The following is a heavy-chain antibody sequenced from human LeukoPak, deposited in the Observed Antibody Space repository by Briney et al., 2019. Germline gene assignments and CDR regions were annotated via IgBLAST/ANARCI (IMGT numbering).Heavy chain of an antibody. V-gene: IGHV4-39*07. CDR1: GGSISSSSYY. D-gene: IGHD3-10*01. Sequence: SETLSLTCTVSGGSISSSSYYWGWIRQPPGKGLEWIGSIYYSGSTYYNPSLKSRVTISVDTSKNQFSLKLSSVTAADTAVYYCARLHRAVRGVIVPSFDYWGQGTLVTVSS. CDR2: IYYSGST. CDR3: ARLHRAVRGVIVPSFDY. J-gene: IGHJ4*02.